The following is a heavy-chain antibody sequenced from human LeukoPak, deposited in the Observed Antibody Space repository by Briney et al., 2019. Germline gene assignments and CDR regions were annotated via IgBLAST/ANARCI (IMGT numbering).Heavy chain of an antibody. Sequence: ASVKVSCKASGYTSTSYDINWVRQATGQGLEWMGWMNPNSGNTGYAQKFQGRVTITRNTSISTAYMELSSLRSEDTAVYYCARAPRITMVRGVIYWFDPWGQGTLVTVSS. CDR3: ARAPRITMVRGVIYWFDP. CDR1: GYTSTSYD. J-gene: IGHJ5*02. D-gene: IGHD3-10*01. V-gene: IGHV1-8*03. CDR2: MNPNSGNT.